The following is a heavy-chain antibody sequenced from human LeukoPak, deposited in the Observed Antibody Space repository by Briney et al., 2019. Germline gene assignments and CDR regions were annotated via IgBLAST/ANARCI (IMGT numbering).Heavy chain of an antibody. Sequence: GGSLRLSCAASGFTFSSYAMSWVRQAPGKGLEWVSAISGSGGSTCYADSVKGRFTISRDNSKNTLYLQMNSLRAEDTAVYYCAKRGVAGTTVYFDYWGQGTLVTVSS. CDR1: GFTFSSYA. J-gene: IGHJ4*02. CDR3: AKRGVAGTTVYFDY. CDR2: ISGSGGST. D-gene: IGHD1-1*01. V-gene: IGHV3-23*01.